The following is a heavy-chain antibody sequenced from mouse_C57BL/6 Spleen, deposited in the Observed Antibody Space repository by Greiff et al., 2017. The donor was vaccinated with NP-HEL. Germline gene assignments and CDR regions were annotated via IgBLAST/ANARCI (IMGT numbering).Heavy chain of an antibody. CDR3: ARRITTVVATDYAMDY. Sequence: EVQLQQSGPELVKPGASVKMSCKASGYTFTDYNMHWVKQSHGKSLEWIGYINPNNGGTSYNQKFKGKATLTLNKSSSTAYMELRSLTSEDSAVYYCARRITTVVATDYAMDYWGQGTSVTVSS. J-gene: IGHJ4*01. CDR1: GYTFTDYN. D-gene: IGHD1-1*01. V-gene: IGHV1-22*01. CDR2: INPNNGGT.